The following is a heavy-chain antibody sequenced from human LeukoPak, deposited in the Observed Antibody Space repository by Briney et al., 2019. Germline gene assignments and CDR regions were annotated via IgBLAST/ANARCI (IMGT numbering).Heavy chain of an antibody. Sequence: SETLSLTCTVSGGSISSYYWSWLRQPPGKGLEWIGYIYYSGSTNYNPSLKSRVTISVDTSKNQFSLKLSSVTAADTAVYYCESSSVLRYFDWLPMPFDYWGQGTLVTVSS. CDR1: GGSISSYY. V-gene: IGHV4-59*08. CDR2: IYYSGST. CDR3: ESSSVLRYFDWLPMPFDY. J-gene: IGHJ4*02. D-gene: IGHD3-9*01.